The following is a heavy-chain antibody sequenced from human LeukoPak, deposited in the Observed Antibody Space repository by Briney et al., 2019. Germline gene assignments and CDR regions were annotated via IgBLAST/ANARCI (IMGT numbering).Heavy chain of an antibody. CDR1: GYTFTGYY. V-gene: IGHV1-2*02. CDR2: INPNSGGT. J-gene: IGHJ5*02. D-gene: IGHD2/OR15-2a*01. CDR3: ASAFPFTLFPSPT. Sequence: ASVKVSCKASGYTFTGYYMHWVRQAPGQGIEWVGWINPNSGGTNYAQKFQGRVTMTRDTSISTAYMELTRLRSDDTAVYYCASAFPFTLFPSPTWGQGTLVTVSS.